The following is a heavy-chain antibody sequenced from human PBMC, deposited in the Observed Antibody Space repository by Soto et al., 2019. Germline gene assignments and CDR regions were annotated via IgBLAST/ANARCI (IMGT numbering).Heavy chain of an antibody. CDR2: ISGSGGST. CDR1: GFTFSSYA. D-gene: IGHD4-4*01. CDR3: AKGSMTTVTTYYYGMDV. V-gene: IGHV3-23*01. Sequence: GGTLRLSYAASGFTFSSYAMSWVRQAPGKRLEWVSAISGSGGSTYYADSVKGRFTISRDNSKNTLYLQMNSLRAEDTAVYYCAKGSMTTVTTYYYGMDVWGQGTTVTVSS. J-gene: IGHJ6*02.